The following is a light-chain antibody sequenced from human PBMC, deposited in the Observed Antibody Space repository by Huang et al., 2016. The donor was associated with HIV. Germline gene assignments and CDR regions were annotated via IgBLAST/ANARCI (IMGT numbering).Light chain of an antibody. CDR2: GAS. J-gene: IGKJ1*01. V-gene: IGKV3-15*01. CDR3: QQYNNWPRT. CDR1: QSVSSN. Sequence: EIVMTQSPATLSVSPGERATLSCRASQSVSSNLAWYQQKTGQAPRLLIYGASTRATGIPARFSGSGSGPEFTRTISGLQSEDFAVNYCQQYNNWPRTFGQGTKVEIK.